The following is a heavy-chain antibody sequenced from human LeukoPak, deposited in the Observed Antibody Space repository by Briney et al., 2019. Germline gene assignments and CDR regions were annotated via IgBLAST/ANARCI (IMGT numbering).Heavy chain of an antibody. V-gene: IGHV3-30*02. CDR1: GFIFSDYG. Sequence: PGGSLRLSCAASGFIFSDYGMNWVRQVPGKGLEWLTFIRHDGSNKFYAESVKGRFTISRDMSKNTLYLQMNSLTLEDTAIYYCTEEKVAYYTDRWSGLFDTWGQGTLVTVSS. CDR3: TEEKVAYYTDRWSGLFDT. J-gene: IGHJ5*02. CDR2: IRHDGSNK. D-gene: IGHD1-26*01.